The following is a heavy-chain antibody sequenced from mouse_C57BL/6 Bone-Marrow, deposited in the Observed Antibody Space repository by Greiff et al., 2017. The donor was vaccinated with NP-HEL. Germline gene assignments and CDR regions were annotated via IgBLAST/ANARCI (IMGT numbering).Heavy chain of an antibody. V-gene: IGHV3-6*01. J-gene: IGHJ3*01. Sequence: EVQLQESGPGLVKPSQSLSLTCSVTGYSITSGYYWNWIRQFPGNKLEWMGYISYDGSNNYNPSLKNRISITRDTSKNQFFLKLNSVTTEDTATYYGARDGYYEVWFAYWGQGTLVTVSA. D-gene: IGHD2-3*01. CDR2: ISYDGSN. CDR1: GYSITSGYY. CDR3: ARDGYYEVWFAY.